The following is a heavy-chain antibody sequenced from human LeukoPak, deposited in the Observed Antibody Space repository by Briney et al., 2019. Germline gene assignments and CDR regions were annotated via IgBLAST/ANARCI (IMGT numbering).Heavy chain of an antibody. J-gene: IGHJ4*02. CDR1: GFTFSNYW. Sequence: GGSLRLSCVFSGFTFSNYWMSWVRQAPGKGLEWVANIKQDESEKHYVDSVKGRFTISRDNAKNTLYLQMNSLRAEDTAVYYCASHSTFVGGATESIDYWGQGTLVTVSS. D-gene: IGHD1-26*01. CDR2: IKQDESEK. CDR3: ASHSTFVGGATESIDY. V-gene: IGHV3-7*01.